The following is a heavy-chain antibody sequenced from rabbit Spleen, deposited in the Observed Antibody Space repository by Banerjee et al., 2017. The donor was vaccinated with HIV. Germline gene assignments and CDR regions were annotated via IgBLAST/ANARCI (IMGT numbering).Heavy chain of an antibody. CDR3: ARDTSSSFSSYGMDL. Sequence: EQLEESGGGLVKPEGSLTLTCKASGVSLNDKDVMCWVRQAPGKGLEWIACINIVTGKSVYASWAKGRFIMFRTSSTTVTLQMTSLTVADTATYFCARDTSSSFSSYGMDLWGPGTLVTVS. CDR2: INIVTGKS. J-gene: IGHJ6*01. CDR1: GVSLNDKDV. V-gene: IGHV1S45*01. D-gene: IGHD1-1*01.